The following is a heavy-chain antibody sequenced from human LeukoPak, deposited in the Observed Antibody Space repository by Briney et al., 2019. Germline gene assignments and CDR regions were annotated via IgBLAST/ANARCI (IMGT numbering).Heavy chain of an antibody. Sequence: ASVKASCKASGYTFTSYGISWVRQAPGQGLEWMGWISAYNGNTNYAQKLQGRVTMTTGTSTSTAYMELRSLRSDDTAVYYCARALTSWETFDYWGQGTLVTVSS. V-gene: IGHV1-18*01. J-gene: IGHJ4*02. CDR2: ISAYNGNT. CDR3: ARALTSWETFDY. D-gene: IGHD2-2*01. CDR1: GYTFTSYG.